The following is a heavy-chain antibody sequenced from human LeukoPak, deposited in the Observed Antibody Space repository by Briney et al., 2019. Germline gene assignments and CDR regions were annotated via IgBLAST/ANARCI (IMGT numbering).Heavy chain of an antibody. Sequence: PGGSLRLSCAVSGFTVSSNFMSWVRQAPGKGPEWVSVIYTSGITYYADSVRGRFTISRDNSKNTLYLQMDSLTAEDSAVYYCVRDGIVEARWYFDLWGRGTLVTVSS. CDR2: IYTSGIT. V-gene: IGHV3-66*01. CDR1: GFTVSSNF. CDR3: VRDGIVEARWYFDL. D-gene: IGHD1-26*01. J-gene: IGHJ2*01.